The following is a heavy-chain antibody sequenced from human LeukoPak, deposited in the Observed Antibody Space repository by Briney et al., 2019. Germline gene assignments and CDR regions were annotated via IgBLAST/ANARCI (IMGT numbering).Heavy chain of an antibody. CDR1: GFTFSSYA. Sequence: GGSLRLSCAASGFTFSSYAMHWVSQAPGKGLEWVGVIRNDGSNQYYADSVKGQFTISRDNSKNTLYLQMNSLRAEDTAVYYCASSIAARHFDYWGQGTLVTVSS. CDR3: ASSIAARHFDY. J-gene: IGHJ4*02. D-gene: IGHD6-6*01. CDR2: IRNDGSNQ. V-gene: IGHV3-30*04.